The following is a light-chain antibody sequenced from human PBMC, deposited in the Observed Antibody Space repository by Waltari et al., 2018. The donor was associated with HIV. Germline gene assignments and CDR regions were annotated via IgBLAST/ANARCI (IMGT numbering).Light chain of an antibody. CDR2: RDN. J-gene: IGLJ2*01. V-gene: IGLV1-47*01. CDR1: SSKLGLYH. Sequence: QSALTQPPSASGTPGQRVTISCSGGSSKLGLYHVYWYQQFPGTAPKLPIYRDNQRPPGVPDRFSGSKSGTSASLVISGLRSEDEADYYCAAWDDRLSGLFGGGTKVTVL. CDR3: AAWDDRLSGL.